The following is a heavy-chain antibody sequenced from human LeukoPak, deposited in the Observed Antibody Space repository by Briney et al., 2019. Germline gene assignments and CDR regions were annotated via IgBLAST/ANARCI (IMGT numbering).Heavy chain of an antibody. CDR1: GYTFTGYY. CDR3: ARVYSSGYLSY. CDR2: INPNSGGT. J-gene: IGHJ4*02. Sequence: ASVKVSCKASGYTFTGYYMHWVRQAPGQGLEWMGWINPNSGGTNYAQKFQGRVTMTRDTSISTAYMELRSLRSDDTAVYYCARVYSSGYLSYWGQGTLVTVSS. D-gene: IGHD6-19*01. V-gene: IGHV1-2*02.